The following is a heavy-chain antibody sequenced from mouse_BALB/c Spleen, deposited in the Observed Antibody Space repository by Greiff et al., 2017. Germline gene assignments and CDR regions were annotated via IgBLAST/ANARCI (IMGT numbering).Heavy chain of an antibody. J-gene: IGHJ4*01. V-gene: IGHV5-9-1*01. Sequence: EVMLVESGGGLVKPGGSLKLSCAASGFTFSSYAMSWVRQTPEKRLEWVATISSGGSFTYYPDSVKGRFTISRDNAKNTLYLQMSSLRSEDTAMYYCARPFTTVVDYAMDYWGQGTSVTVSS. D-gene: IGHD1-1*01. CDR2: ISSGGSFT. CDR3: ARPFTTVVDYAMDY. CDR1: GFTFSSYA.